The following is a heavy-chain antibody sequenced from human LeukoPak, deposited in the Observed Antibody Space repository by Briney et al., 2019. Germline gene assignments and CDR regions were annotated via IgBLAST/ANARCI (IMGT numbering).Heavy chain of an antibody. CDR3: ARRGMVSSSRNYYYYYYMDV. Sequence: ASVKVSCKASGYTFTGYYMHWVRQAPGQGLEWMGWINPNSGGTSYAQKFQGRVTMTRDTSISTAYMELSRLRSDDTAVYYCARRGMVSSSRNYYYYYYMDVWGKGTTVTVSS. V-gene: IGHV1-2*02. D-gene: IGHD6-6*01. J-gene: IGHJ6*03. CDR1: GYTFTGYY. CDR2: INPNSGGT.